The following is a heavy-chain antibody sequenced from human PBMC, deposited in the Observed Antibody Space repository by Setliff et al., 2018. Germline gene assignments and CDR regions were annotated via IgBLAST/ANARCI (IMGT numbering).Heavy chain of an antibody. CDR1: TFTFSKYA. D-gene: IGHD6-13*01. J-gene: IGHJ4*02. V-gene: IGHV3-23*01. CDR2: VSGGGTEI. Sequence: PGGSLRLSCVASTFTFSKYAMNWIRQAPGKGLEWVSTVSGGGTEIDYADSVKGRFTIYRDNSDNSVFLQMDSLRVDDTAIYYCVRDQARWLAAAGTFDYWGQGALVTVSS. CDR3: VRDQARWLAAAGTFDY.